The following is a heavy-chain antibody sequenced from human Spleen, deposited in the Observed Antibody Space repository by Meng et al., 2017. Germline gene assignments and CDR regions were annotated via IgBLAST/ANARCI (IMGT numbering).Heavy chain of an antibody. CDR2: IHSSGST. Sequence: VQLQEPGPGLVKPSQTLSLTCTVSGGSISSGGYYWSWIRQHPGKGLEWIGYIHSSGSTYYNPSLRSRLTISVDTSKNQFSLKLSSVTAADTAVYYCARGPTTMAHDFDYWGQGTLVTVSS. CDR1: GGSISSGGYY. J-gene: IGHJ4*02. V-gene: IGHV4-31*03. D-gene: IGHD4-11*01. CDR3: ARGPTTMAHDFDY.